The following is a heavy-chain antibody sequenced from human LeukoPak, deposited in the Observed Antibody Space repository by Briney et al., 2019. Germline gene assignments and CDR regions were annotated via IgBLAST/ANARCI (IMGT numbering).Heavy chain of an antibody. CDR1: GFTFSSYS. CDR2: LSSSSSNI. Sequence: GGSLTLSCAASGFTFSSYSMMWLPQAPGKALEWFSYLSSSSSNIYYADSVKGRFTISRDNAKNSLYLQMNSLRAEDTAVYYCARDSTVVVPAAISFDYWGQGTLVTVSS. J-gene: IGHJ4*02. D-gene: IGHD2-2*01. CDR3: ARDSTVVVPAAISFDY. V-gene: IGHV3-48*01.